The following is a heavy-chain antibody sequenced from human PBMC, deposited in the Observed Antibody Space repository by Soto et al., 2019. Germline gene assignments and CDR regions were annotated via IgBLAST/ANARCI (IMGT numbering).Heavy chain of an antibody. V-gene: IGHV1-18*01. D-gene: IGHD3-10*01. Sequence: QVQLVQSGAEVKKPGASVKVSCKASGYTCTSYGISWVRQAPGQGLEWMGWISAYNGKTNYAQKLQGRVTMTTDTSTSTAYMERRSLRSDDTSVFYCARLTMAQDAFDIWGQGTMVTVSS. J-gene: IGHJ3*02. CDR1: GYTCTSYG. CDR2: ISAYNGKT. CDR3: ARLTMAQDAFDI.